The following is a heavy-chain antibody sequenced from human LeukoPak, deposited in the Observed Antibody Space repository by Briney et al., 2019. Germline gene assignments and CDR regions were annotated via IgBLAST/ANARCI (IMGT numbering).Heavy chain of an antibody. Sequence: GGSLRLSCAASRFTFSDYYMSWIRQAPGKGLEWVSYISSSGSTIYYADSVKSRFTISRDNAKNSLYLQMNSLRAEDTAVYYCARSPPTMVRGVTYYYYYMDVWGKGTTVTVSS. J-gene: IGHJ6*03. CDR1: RFTFSDYY. CDR3: ARSPPTMVRGVTYYYYYMDV. D-gene: IGHD3-10*01. V-gene: IGHV3-11*04. CDR2: ISSSGSTI.